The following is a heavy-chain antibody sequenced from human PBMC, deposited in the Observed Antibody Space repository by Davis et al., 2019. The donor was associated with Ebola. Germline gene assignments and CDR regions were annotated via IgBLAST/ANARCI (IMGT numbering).Heavy chain of an antibody. V-gene: IGHV3-30-3*01. J-gene: IGHJ5*02. CDR3: ATFTMVRGVITWFDP. CDR1: GFTFSSYA. D-gene: IGHD3-10*01. Sequence: GGSLRLSCAASGFTFSSYAMHWVRQAPGKGLEWVAVISYDGSNKYYADSVKGRFTISRDNSKNTLYLQMNSLRAEDTAVYYCATFTMVRGVITWFDPWGQGTLVTVSS. CDR2: ISYDGSNK.